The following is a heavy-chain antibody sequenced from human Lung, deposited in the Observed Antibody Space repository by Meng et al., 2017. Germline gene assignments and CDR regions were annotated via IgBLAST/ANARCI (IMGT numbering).Heavy chain of an antibody. V-gene: IGHV4-30-4*01. Sequence: GRLQESGPGLVKPSQTLSLTRTVSGGSISSSNYYWSWIRQPPGKGLEWSGHIYNSGSTYYNPSLKSRITISVDTSKNQFSLKLSSVTAADTAVYYCARGQKGYFDLWGRGTLVTVSS. CDR3: ARGQKGYFDL. J-gene: IGHJ2*01. CDR2: IYNSGST. CDR1: GGSISSSNYY.